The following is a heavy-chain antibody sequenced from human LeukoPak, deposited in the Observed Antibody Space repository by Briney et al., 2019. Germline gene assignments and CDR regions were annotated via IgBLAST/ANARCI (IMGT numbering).Heavy chain of an antibody. D-gene: IGHD1-26*01. Sequence: GGSLRLSCAASGFTFDDYGMSWVRQAPGKGLECVSGINWNGGSTGYADSVKGRFTISRDNAKNYLYLQMKSLRAEDTALYYCARGSACGSYYFDYWGQGTLVTVSS. J-gene: IGHJ4*02. CDR2: INWNGGST. CDR1: GFTFDDYG. V-gene: IGHV3-20*04. CDR3: ARGSACGSYYFDY.